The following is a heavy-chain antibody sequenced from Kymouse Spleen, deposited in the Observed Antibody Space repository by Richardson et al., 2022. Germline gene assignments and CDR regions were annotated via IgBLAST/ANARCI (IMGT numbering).Heavy chain of an antibody. CDR2: INHSGST. D-gene: IGHD5-12*01. Sequence: QVQLQQWGAGLLKPSETLSLTCAVYGGSFSGYYWSWIRQPPGKGLEWIGEINHSGSTNYNPSLKSRVTISVDTSKNQFSLKLSSVTAADTAVYYCASRGYSGYGFDYWGQGTLVTVSS. CDR3: ASRGYSGYGFDY. CDR1: GGSFSGYY. V-gene: IGHV4-34*01. J-gene: IGHJ4*02.